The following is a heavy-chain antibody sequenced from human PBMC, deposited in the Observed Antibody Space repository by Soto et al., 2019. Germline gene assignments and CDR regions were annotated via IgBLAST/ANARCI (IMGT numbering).Heavy chain of an antibody. CDR1: GGSFSGYY. J-gene: IGHJ4*02. V-gene: IGHV4-34*01. CDR3: ARGKGPYYSDSSGYYLDY. CDR2: INHSGST. D-gene: IGHD3-22*01. Sequence: QVQLQQWGAGLLKPSETLSLTCAVYGGSFSGYYWSWIRQPPGKGLEWIGEINHSGSTNYNPSLKSRVTISVDSSKNQFSLKLSSVTAADTAVYYCARGKGPYYSDSSGYYLDYWGQVTLVTVSS.